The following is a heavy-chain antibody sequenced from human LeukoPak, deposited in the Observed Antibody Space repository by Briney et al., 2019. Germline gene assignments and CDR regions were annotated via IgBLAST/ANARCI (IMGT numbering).Heavy chain of an antibody. V-gene: IGHV4-34*01. J-gene: IGHJ6*03. CDR2: INHSGST. Sequence: PSETLSLTCAVYGGSFSGYYWSWIRQPPGKGLEWIGEINHSGSTNYNPSLKSRVTISVDTSKNQFSLKLSSVAAADTAVYYCAGGGTIFGVVIMDYYYYYYMDVWGKGTTVTISS. D-gene: IGHD3-3*01. CDR1: GGSFSGYY. CDR3: AGGGTIFGVVIMDYYYYYYMDV.